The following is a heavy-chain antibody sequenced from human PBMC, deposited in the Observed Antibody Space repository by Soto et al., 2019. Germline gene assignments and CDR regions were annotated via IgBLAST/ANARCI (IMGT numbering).Heavy chain of an antibody. CDR1: GFTFSSYA. D-gene: IGHD6-19*01. J-gene: IGHJ4*02. V-gene: IGHV3-23*01. Sequence: GGSLRLSCAASGFTFSSYAMSWVRQAPGKGLEWVSAISGSGGSTYYADSVKGRFTISRDNSKNTLYLQMNSLRAEDTAVSYCANGFLASGWPRFDYWGQGTMVTVSS. CDR2: ISGSGGST. CDR3: ANGFLASGWPRFDY.